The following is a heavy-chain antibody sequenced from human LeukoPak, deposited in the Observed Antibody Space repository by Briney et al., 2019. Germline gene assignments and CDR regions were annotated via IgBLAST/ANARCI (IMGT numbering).Heavy chain of an antibody. Sequence: GESLKISCNASGYSFNTHWIGWVRRMPGKGLQWMGIIYPGDSDTKFSPSFEGQVTMSADKSITTAYLQWASLKASDTGIYYCARLGTSDKEFDSWGPGTLVIVSS. V-gene: IGHV5-51*01. D-gene: IGHD3-22*01. CDR1: GYSFNTHW. CDR2: IYPGDSDT. CDR3: ARLGTSDKEFDS. J-gene: IGHJ4*02.